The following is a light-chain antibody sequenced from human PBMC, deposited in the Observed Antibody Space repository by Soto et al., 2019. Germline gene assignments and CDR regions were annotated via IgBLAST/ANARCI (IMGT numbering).Light chain of an antibody. CDR3: QQFNSYPFT. V-gene: IGKV1-9*01. CDR1: QGISTY. J-gene: IGKJ3*01. CDR2: ATS. Sequence: DIQLTQSPSFLSASIGDSVTITCRASQGISTYLAWYQQKPGKAPKLLIYATSTLQGGVPSRFSGSGSGTEFTLTISSLQSEDFATYYCQQFNSYPFTVGPGTKVDIK.